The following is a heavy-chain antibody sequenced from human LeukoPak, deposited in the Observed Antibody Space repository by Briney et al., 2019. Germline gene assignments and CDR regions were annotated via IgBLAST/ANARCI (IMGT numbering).Heavy chain of an antibody. CDR3: ARHQGVVVDPFDY. J-gene: IGHJ4*02. Sequence: PSETLSLTCTGSGGSISSSSYYWGWIRQPPGKGLEWIGSIYYSGSTYYNPSLKSRVTISVDTSKNQFSLKLSSVTAADTAVYYCARHQGVVVDPFDYWGQGTLVTVSS. CDR2: IYYSGST. V-gene: IGHV4-39*01. CDR1: GGSISSSSYY. D-gene: IGHD3-22*01.